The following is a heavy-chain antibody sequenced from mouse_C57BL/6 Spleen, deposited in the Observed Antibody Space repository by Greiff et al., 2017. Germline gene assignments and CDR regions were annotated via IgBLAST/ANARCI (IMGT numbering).Heavy chain of an antibody. D-gene: IGHD1-1*02. Sequence: EVQVVESGGGLVQPGGSMKLSCVASGFTFSNYWMNWVRQSPEKGLEWVAQIRLKSDNYATHYAESVKGRFTISRDDSKSSVYLQMNNLRAEDTGIYYCPSGGYGPWFAYWGQGTLVTVSA. V-gene: IGHV6-3*01. CDR1: GFTFSNYW. CDR3: PSGGYGPWFAY. J-gene: IGHJ3*01. CDR2: IRLKSDNYAT.